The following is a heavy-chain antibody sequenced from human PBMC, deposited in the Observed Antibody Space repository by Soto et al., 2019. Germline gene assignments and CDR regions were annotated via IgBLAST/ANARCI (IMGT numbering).Heavy chain of an antibody. CDR2: IYYNGRT. CDR1: GGSISTYY. V-gene: IGHV4-59*01. CDR3: ARDGSGYDFWSGPYFFDY. D-gene: IGHD3-3*01. Sequence: QVQLQESGPGLVKPSETLSLTCTVSGGSISTYYWSWIRRPPGKGLEWIGYIYYNGRTNYNPSLESRVTISLDTSKSQFSLKLSSVSAADTAVYYCARDGSGYDFWSGPYFFDYWGPGTLVTVSS. J-gene: IGHJ4*02.